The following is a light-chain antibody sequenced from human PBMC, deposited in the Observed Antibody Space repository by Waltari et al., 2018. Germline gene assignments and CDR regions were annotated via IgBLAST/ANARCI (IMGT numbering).Light chain of an antibody. J-gene: IGKJ1*01. CDR2: KTS. V-gene: IGKV1-5*03. CDR3: QQYKSFFWT. CDR1: QSINNW. Sequence: DFQLAQSPSTLSASVGDRVTLTCRDSQSINNWLAWYQQKPGKAPKLIIYKTSNLQSGVPSRFSGSGSGTEFTLTISNLQPDDFATYYCQQYKSFFWTFGQGTKVEI.